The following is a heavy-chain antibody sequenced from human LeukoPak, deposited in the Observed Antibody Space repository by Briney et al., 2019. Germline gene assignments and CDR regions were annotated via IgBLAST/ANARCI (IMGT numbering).Heavy chain of an antibody. D-gene: IGHD3-10*01. Sequence: GGSLRLSCPASGFTFNSYAMSWVRQAPGMGLEWVSIISGSGDNTYYADSVKGRFTISRYNSKNTLYLQMNRPRAEDRAIYYCAKCVGSIRTNWYFDLWGRGALVTVSS. CDR1: GFTFNSYA. CDR3: AKCVGSIRTNWYFDL. CDR2: ISGSGDNT. J-gene: IGHJ2*01. V-gene: IGHV3-23*01.